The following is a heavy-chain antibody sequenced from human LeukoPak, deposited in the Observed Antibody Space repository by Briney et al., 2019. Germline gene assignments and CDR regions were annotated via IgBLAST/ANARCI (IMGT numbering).Heavy chain of an antibody. V-gene: IGHV1-8*01. Sequence: AASVKVSCKASGYTFTSYDINWVRQATGQGLEWMGWVNPNSGNTGHAQKFQGRVTMTRNTSISTAYMELSSLRSEDTAVYYRASGPWGSGWFYYFDYWGQGTLVTVSS. CDR3: ASGPWGSGWFYYFDY. D-gene: IGHD6-19*01. CDR2: VNPNSGNT. CDR1: GYTFTSYD. J-gene: IGHJ4*02.